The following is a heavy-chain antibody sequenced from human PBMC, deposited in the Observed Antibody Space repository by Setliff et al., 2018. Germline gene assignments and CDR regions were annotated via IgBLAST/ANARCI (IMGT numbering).Heavy chain of an antibody. J-gene: IGHJ4*02. D-gene: IGHD2-21*01. Sequence: PGGSMRLSCGTSGFTFDVSGMSWVRHAPGKGLEWVSSINWSGGSRAYADSVRGRFTVSRDNARNLLYLQMNSLRVDDTAVYYCSSYLVSWGQGALVTVSS. V-gene: IGHV3-20*04. CDR1: GFTFDVSG. CDR2: INWSGGSR. CDR3: SSYLVS.